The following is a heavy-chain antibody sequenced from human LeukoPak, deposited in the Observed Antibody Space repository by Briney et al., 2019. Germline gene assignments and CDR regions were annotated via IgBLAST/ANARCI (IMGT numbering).Heavy chain of an antibody. J-gene: IGHJ4*02. CDR1: GFLFSNSW. CDR3: ATVPSGRFGEFPLDY. Sequence: PGGSLRLSCADSGFLFSNSWMAWVRQAPGRGLEWLANIKQDGSEKYYVDSVKGRFTISRDNAKNSVYLQMNSLRAEDTAVYYCATVPSGRFGEFPLDYWGQGTLVTVSS. CDR2: IKQDGSEK. V-gene: IGHV3-7*02. D-gene: IGHD3-10*01.